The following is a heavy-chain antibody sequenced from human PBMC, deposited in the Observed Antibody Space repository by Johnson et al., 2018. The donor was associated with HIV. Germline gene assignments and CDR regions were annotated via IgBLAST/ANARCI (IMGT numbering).Heavy chain of an antibody. V-gene: IGHV3-20*04. CDR3: ARTLKWELGLPDWDAFDI. Sequence: VQLVESGGGVVRPGGSLRLSCAASGFTFEDHDMSWVRQVQGKGLEWVSGINWNGGRTGYTDSVNGRFTISRDNARNSLYLQMNSLRAEDTALYYCARTLKWELGLPDWDAFDIWGQGTMVTVSS. CDR2: INWNGGRT. D-gene: IGHD1-26*01. CDR1: GFTFEDHD. J-gene: IGHJ3*02.